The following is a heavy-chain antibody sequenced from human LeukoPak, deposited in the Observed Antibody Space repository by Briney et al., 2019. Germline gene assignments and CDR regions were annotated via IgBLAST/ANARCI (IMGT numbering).Heavy chain of an antibody. CDR2: IKQDGSEK. CDR1: GFTFSSYW. D-gene: IGHD2-2*01. J-gene: IGHJ6*02. V-gene: IGHV3-7*01. CDR3: ARDIVPAANYGMDV. Sequence: PGGSLRLSCAASGFTFSSYWMSWVRQAPGKGLEWVANIKQDGSEKYYVDSVKGRFTISGDNAKNSLYLQMNSLRAEDTAVYYCARDIVPAANYGMDVWGQGTTVTVSS.